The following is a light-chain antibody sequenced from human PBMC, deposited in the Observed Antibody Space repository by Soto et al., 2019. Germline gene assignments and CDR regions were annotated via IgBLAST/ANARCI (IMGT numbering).Light chain of an antibody. V-gene: IGLV1-44*01. CDR1: SSNIGGNT. CDR2: ANK. CDR3: ATWDDSLNGWV. Sequence: QLVLTQPPSASGTPGQRVTISCSGSSSNIGGNTVNWYQQLPGTAPKLLMFANKERPSGVPDRFSASKSGTSASLAINVLQSDDEADYYCATWDDSLNGWVFGGGTKLTVL. J-gene: IGLJ3*02.